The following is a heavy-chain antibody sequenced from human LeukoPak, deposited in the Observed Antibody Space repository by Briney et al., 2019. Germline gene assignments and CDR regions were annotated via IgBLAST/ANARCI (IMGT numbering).Heavy chain of an antibody. V-gene: IGHV3-20*04. Sequence: GGSMRLSCAASGFTFDDYGMSWVRQAPGKGLEWVSGINWNGGSTGYADSVKGRFTISRDNAKNSLYLQMNSLRAEDTALYYCARSPADYDSSGYWGQGTLVTVSS. J-gene: IGHJ4*02. D-gene: IGHD3-22*01. CDR2: INWNGGST. CDR1: GFTFDDYG. CDR3: ARSPADYDSSGY.